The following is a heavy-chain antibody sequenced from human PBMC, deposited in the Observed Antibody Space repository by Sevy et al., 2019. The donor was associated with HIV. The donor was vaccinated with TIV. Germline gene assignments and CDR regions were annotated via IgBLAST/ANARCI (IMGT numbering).Heavy chain of an antibody. CDR2: SSPSGVTK. CDR3: ARGMGWIQTWLPDY. Sequence: GGSLRLSCETSGFRFSDFYMSWIRLAPGKGLECIAYSSPSGVTKYYGDSVKGRFTISRDFAKNSLSLQMNSLKAEDTALYYCARGMGWIQTWLPDYWGQGTLVTVSS. V-gene: IGHV3-11*01. J-gene: IGHJ4*02. D-gene: IGHD5-18*01. CDR1: GFRFSDFY.